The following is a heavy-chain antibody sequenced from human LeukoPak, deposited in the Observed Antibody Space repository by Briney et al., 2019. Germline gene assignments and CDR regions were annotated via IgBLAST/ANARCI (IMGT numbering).Heavy chain of an antibody. CDR2: TYYRSKWYN. Sequence: SQTLSLTCAISGDSVSSNSAAWNWIRQSPSRGLEWLGRTYYRSKWYNDYAVSVKSRITINPDTSKNQFSLQLNSVTSEDTAVYYCAREVATIYYYYYGMDVWGQGTTVTVSS. J-gene: IGHJ6*02. D-gene: IGHD5-12*01. CDR1: GDSVSSNSAA. CDR3: AREVATIYYYYYGMDV. V-gene: IGHV6-1*01.